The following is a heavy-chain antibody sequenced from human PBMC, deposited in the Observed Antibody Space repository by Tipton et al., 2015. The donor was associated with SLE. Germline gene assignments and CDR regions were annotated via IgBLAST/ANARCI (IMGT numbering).Heavy chain of an antibody. CDR1: AGSFTGYY. CDR3: ARGSEDSWSDY. Sequence: TLSLTCKVSAGSFTGYYWSWVRQSPEKGLEWIGYLSYSGSTNYNPSLESRVTISVDTSKNQFSLKLSSVTAADTAVYYCARGSEDSWSDYWGQGTLVTVSS. J-gene: IGHJ4*02. D-gene: IGHD6-13*01. CDR2: LSYSGST. V-gene: IGHV4-59*01.